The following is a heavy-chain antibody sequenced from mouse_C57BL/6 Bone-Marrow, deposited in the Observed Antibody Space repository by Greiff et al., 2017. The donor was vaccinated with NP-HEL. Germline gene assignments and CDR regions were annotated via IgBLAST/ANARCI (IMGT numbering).Heavy chain of an antibody. D-gene: IGHD2-4*01. Sequence: EVMLVESEGGLVQPGSSMKLSCTASGFTFSDYYMAWVRQVPEKGLEWVANINYDGSSTYYLDSLKSRFIISRDNAKNILYLQMSSLKSEDTATYYCARGPNYDSYYYAMDYWGQGTSVTVSS. V-gene: IGHV5-16*01. CDR3: ARGPNYDSYYYAMDY. J-gene: IGHJ4*01. CDR1: GFTFSDYY. CDR2: INYDGSST.